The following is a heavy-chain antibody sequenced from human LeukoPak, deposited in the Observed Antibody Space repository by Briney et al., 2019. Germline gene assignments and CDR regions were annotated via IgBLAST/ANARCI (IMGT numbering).Heavy chain of an antibody. CDR3: ARAWVCSSTSCNYYYYYGMDV. CDR2: INHSGST. Sequence: SETLSLTCAVYSGSFSVYYWSWIRQPPGKGLEWIGEINHSGSTNYNPSLKSRVTITVDTPKNQFSLKLSSVTAADTAVYYCARAWVCSSTSCNYYYYYGMDVWGQGTTVTVSS. D-gene: IGHD2-2*01. J-gene: IGHJ6*02. CDR1: SGSFSVYY. V-gene: IGHV4-34*01.